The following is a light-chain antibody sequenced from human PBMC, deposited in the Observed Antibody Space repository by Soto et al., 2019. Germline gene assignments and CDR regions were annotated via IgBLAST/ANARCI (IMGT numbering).Light chain of an antibody. CDR2: GAS. J-gene: IGKJ1*01. CDR3: QQYGNSPRT. CDR1: QSVSSN. Sequence: EIVMTQSPATXSXXXXXXXXLSXRASQSVSSNLAWYQQKPGQAPRLLIYGASTRATGIPARFSGSGSGTEFTLTISGLEPEDFAVYYCQQYGNSPRTFGQGTKVDIK. V-gene: IGKV3-15*01.